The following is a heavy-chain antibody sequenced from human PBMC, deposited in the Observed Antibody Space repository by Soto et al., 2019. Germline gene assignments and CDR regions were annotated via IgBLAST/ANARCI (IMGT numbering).Heavy chain of an antibody. CDR3: VKTRGAAAGTPTWFDP. CDR1: GFSFIDHY. D-gene: IGHD6-13*01. V-gene: IGHV3-11*04. J-gene: IGHJ5*02. Sequence: SLRLSWAASGFSFIDHYMTWIRQAPGKGLEWVSYISGSGTTIYYTDSVKGRFTVSRDNAKNSVYLQMSSLRAEDTAVYYCVKTRGAAAGTPTWFDPWGQGTLVTVSS. CDR2: ISGSGTTI.